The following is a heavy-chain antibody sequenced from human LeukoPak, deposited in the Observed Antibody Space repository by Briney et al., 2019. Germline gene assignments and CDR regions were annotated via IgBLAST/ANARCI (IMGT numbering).Heavy chain of an antibody. D-gene: IGHD3-10*01. J-gene: IGHJ5*02. V-gene: IGHV3-43D*03. CDR3: ARDPTYRSVYGSGSWGVLNWFDP. CDR2: ISWDGGST. CDR1: GFTFDDYA. Sequence: GGSLRLSCAASGFTFDDYAMHWVRQAPGKGLEWVSLISWDGGSTYYADSVKGRFTISRDNSKNSLYLQMNSLRAEDTALYYCARDPTYRSVYGSGSWGVLNWFDPWGQGTLVTVSS.